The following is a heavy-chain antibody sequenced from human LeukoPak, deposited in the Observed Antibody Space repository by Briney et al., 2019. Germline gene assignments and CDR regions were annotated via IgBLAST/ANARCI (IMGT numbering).Heavy chain of an antibody. CDR2: VSWNGSRT. D-gene: IGHD3-22*01. CDR1: GFTFSNSD. V-gene: IGHV3-35*01. Sequence: GGSLRLSCAASGFTFSNSDMNWVHQAPGKRLEWVSGVSWNGSRTHYADSVKGRFIISRDNSRNALYLQTNSLRAEDTAVYYCVRKQYYYDSSGKTPWGQGTLVTVSS. J-gene: IGHJ5*02. CDR3: VRKQYYYDSSGKTP.